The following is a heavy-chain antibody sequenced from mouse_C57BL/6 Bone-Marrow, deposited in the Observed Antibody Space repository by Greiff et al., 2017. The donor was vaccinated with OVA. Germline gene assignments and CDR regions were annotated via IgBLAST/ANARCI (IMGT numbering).Heavy chain of an antibody. Sequence: QVQLKQSGPELVKPGASVKLSCKASGYAFSSSWMNWVKQRPGQGLEWIGRIYPGDGDTNYNGKFKGKATLTADKSSSTAYMQLSSLTSEDAAVYFSARGDTRYYFDYWGQGTTLTVSS. CDR1: GYAFSSSW. CDR3: ARGDTRYYFDY. V-gene: IGHV1-82*01. D-gene: IGHD2-12*01. J-gene: IGHJ2*01. CDR2: IYPGDGDT.